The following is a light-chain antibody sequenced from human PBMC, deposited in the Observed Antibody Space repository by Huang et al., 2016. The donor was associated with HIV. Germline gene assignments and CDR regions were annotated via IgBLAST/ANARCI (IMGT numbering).Light chain of an antibody. J-gene: IGKJ4*01. Sequence: EIVLTQSPATLSLSPGDRATLSCRASQSVSTYLGWYQQKPGQAPRPLIYDAYHRASGIPARFSGSVSGTDFTLTISSLEPEDFAVYYCQQRSIWPMLTFGGGTKVEI. CDR3: QQRSIWPMLT. CDR1: QSVSTY. V-gene: IGKV3-11*01. CDR2: DAY.